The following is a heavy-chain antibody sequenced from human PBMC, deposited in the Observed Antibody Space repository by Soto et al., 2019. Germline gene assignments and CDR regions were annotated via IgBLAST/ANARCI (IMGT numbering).Heavy chain of an antibody. CDR2: INHSGST. V-gene: IGHV4-34*01. J-gene: IGHJ4*02. CDR1: GGSFSGYY. D-gene: IGHD2-2*01. Sequence: SETLSLTCAVYGGSFSGYYWSWIRQPPGKGLEWIGEINHSGSTNYNPSLKSRVTISVDTSKNQFSLKLSSVTAADTAVYYCARDRIRSSTSCYDYWGQGTLVTVSS. CDR3: ARDRIRSSTSCYDY.